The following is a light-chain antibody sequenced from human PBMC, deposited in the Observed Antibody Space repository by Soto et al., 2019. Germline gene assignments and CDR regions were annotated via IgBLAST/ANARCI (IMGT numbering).Light chain of an antibody. V-gene: IGKV1-5*01. CDR2: DAS. CDR3: QQYNSYGAT. J-gene: IGKJ2*01. Sequence: DIQMTQSPSTLSASVGDRVTITCRASQSISSWLAWYQQKPGKAPKLLIYDASSLESGVPSRFSGSGSGTEFTLTIGSLQPDDFATYSSQQYNSYGATFGQGTKLEIK. CDR1: QSISSW.